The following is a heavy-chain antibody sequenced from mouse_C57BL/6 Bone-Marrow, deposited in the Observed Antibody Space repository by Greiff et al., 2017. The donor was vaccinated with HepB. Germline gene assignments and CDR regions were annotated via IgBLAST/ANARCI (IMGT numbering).Heavy chain of an antibody. CDR1: GFTFSDYG. J-gene: IGHJ4*01. CDR3: ARVYYDYGPYAMDY. D-gene: IGHD2-4*01. CDR2: ISSGSSTI. V-gene: IGHV5-17*01. Sequence: DVKLVESGGGLVKPGGSLKLSCAASGFTFSDYGMHWVRQAPEKGLEWVAYISSGSSTIYYADTVKGRFTISRDNAKNTLFLQMTSLRSEDTAMYYCARVYYDYGPYAMDYWGQGTSVTVSS.